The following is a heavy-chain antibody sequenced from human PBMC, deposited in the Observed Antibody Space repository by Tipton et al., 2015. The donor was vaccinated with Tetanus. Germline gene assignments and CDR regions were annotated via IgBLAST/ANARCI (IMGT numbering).Heavy chain of an antibody. J-gene: IGHJ4*02. D-gene: IGHD2-8*01. CDR2: ISNGNP. Sequence: TLSLTCTVSRGPISSYYWSWIRQPAGKGLEWIGHISNGNPDYAPSLNSRLTLSVDASRTQFSLKMESVTAADTAVYYCARLAWRPDRSMLTVPRYFDKWGQGTLVAVSS. CDR3: ARLAWRPDRSMLTVPRYFDK. CDR1: RGPISSYY. V-gene: IGHV4-4*07.